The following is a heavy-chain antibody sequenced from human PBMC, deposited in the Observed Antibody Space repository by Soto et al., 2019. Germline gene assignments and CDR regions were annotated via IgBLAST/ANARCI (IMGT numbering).Heavy chain of an antibody. D-gene: IGHD2-2*01. CDR2: IYYSGST. CDR1: GGSISSYY. J-gene: IGHJ5*02. V-gene: IGHV4-59*12. CDR3: ARVPGP. Sequence: SETLSLTCTVSGGSISSYYWSWIRQPPGKGLEWIGYIYYSGSTYYNPSLKTRVTISVDTSKNQFSLKLSSVTAADTAVYYCARVPGPWGQGTLVTVSS.